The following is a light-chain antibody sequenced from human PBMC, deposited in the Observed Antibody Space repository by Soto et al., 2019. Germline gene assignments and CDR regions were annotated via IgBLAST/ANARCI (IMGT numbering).Light chain of an antibody. J-gene: IGLJ3*02. CDR3: GTWDTNLNSWV. V-gene: IGLV1-51*01. CDR1: SSNIGTNF. CDR2: DNN. Sequence: QSVLTQPPSVSAAPGQKVTISCSGSSSNIGTNFVSWYQHLPGTAPKLLIYDNNKRPSEIPDRFSGSQSGTSATLGITGLQTGDEADYFCGTWDTNLNSWVFGGGTKVTVL.